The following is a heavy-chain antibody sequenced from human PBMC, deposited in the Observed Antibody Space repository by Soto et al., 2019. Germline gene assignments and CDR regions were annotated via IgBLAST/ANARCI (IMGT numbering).Heavy chain of an antibody. D-gene: IGHD6-19*01. CDR1: GYTFTAYF. Sequence: ASVKVSCKASGYTFTAYFMHWVRQAPGLGLEWMGWINPNSDGTNYAQKFRDRVTMTRDTSINTVYMELSRLRSDDTAVYYCVSLNGIAVTGGWGQGTLVTVSS. J-gene: IGHJ4*02. V-gene: IGHV1-2*02. CDR2: INPNSDGT. CDR3: VSLNGIAVTGG.